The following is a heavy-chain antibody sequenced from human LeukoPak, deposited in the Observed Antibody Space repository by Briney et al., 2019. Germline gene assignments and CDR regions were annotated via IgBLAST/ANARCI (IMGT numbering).Heavy chain of an antibody. D-gene: IGHD2-8*01. CDR2: IYPDDSDT. V-gene: IGHV5-51*01. Sequence: GASLKISCKGSGSIFTSYWIGWGRQLPGKGVGWRGIIYPDDSDTKYSPSFQGQVTISADKSSSTAYLQWSSLKASDTAMYYCARLAFCTNAVCFSNYYYSMDVWGRGTTVTVSS. J-gene: IGHJ6*03. CDR3: ARLAFCTNAVCFSNYYYSMDV. CDR1: GSIFTSYW.